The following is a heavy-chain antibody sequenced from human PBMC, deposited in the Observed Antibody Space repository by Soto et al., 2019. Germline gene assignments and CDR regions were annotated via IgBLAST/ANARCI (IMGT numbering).Heavy chain of an antibody. Sequence: EVQLLESGGGLVQPGGSLRLSCAASGFTFRSYAMSWVRQAPGKGLEWVSVISGSGGSTYYADSVKGRFTISRDNYKNTLYLQMNSLRAEDTAVYYCARRTSGWYLDYWGEGTLVTVSS. J-gene: IGHJ4*02. V-gene: IGHV3-23*01. CDR1: GFTFRSYA. CDR3: ARRTSGWYLDY. CDR2: ISGSGGST. D-gene: IGHD6-19*01.